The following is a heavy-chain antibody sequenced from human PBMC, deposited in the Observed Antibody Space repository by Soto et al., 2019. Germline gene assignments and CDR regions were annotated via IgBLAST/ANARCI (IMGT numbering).Heavy chain of an antibody. CDR3: ARDLSWGSNWYYYMDV. V-gene: IGHV3-48*01. Sequence: GGPLRLSCATAGFILSDCAMNWVRKDPGKGLEWVSYISSSSSVIDYADSVKGRFTVSRDNARNSLYLQMNSLRAEDTAVYYCARDLSWGSNWYYYMDVWGKGTTVTVSS. CDR1: GFILSDCA. J-gene: IGHJ6*03. D-gene: IGHD7-27*01. CDR2: ISSSSSVI.